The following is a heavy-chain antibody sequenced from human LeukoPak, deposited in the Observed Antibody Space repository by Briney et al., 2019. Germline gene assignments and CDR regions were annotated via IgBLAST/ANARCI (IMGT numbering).Heavy chain of an antibody. D-gene: IGHD4/OR15-4a*01. J-gene: IGHJ4*02. CDR3: ATKVPGTSHFSS. CDR2: ISKDGSIT. CDR1: GFTFSNYW. Sequence: GGSLRLSCAASGFTFSNYWMHWVRQAPGKGLVWVSRISKDGSITNYADSVKGRFTISRDNAKSSVYLQVDSLRAEDMALYYCATKVPGTSHFSSWGQGTLVTVSS. V-gene: IGHV3-74*01.